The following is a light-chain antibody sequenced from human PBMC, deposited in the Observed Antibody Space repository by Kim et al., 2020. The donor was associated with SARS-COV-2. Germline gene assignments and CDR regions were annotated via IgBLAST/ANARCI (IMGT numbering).Light chain of an antibody. Sequence: GQSLTISCTGTSSYIGAFKYVSWFQQHPGKAPKLMIYDVTERPSGISNRFSGSTSGNTASLTISGLQTEDEADYYCSSYTTANTRLFGTGTKVTVL. J-gene: IGLJ1*01. CDR1: SSYIGAFKY. CDR3: SSYTTANTRL. V-gene: IGLV2-14*03. CDR2: DVT.